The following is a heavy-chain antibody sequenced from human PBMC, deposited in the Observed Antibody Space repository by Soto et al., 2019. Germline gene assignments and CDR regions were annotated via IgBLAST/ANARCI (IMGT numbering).Heavy chain of an antibody. CDR2: ISYDGSNK. D-gene: IGHD2-2*02. J-gene: IGHJ4*02. CDR3: AKDVESCCYNGPDY. V-gene: IGHV3-30*18. CDR1: GFNFSSYG. Sequence: PGVSLRVSCAASGFNFSSYGMHWVRQAPGKGLEWVSVISYDGSNKYYADCVKGRFTISRDNSKHPRYLPMNSLRAEDTAVYYCAKDVESCCYNGPDYGGQGTLVTVSS.